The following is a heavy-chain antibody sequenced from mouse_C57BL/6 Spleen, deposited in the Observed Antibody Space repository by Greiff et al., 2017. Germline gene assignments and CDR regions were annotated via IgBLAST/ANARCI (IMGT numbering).Heavy chain of an antibody. Sequence: EVHLVESGGGLVQPKGSLKLSCAASGFSFNTYAMNWVRQAPGKGLEWVARIRSKSNNYATYYADSVKDRFTISRDDSESMLYLQMNNLKTEDTAMYYCVRHGYPAMDYWGQGTSVTVSS. CDR2: IRSKSNNYAT. V-gene: IGHV10-1*01. CDR1: GFSFNTYA. CDR3: VRHGYPAMDY. J-gene: IGHJ4*01.